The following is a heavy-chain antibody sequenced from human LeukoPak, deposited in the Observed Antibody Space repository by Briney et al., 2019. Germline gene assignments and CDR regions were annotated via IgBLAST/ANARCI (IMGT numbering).Heavy chain of an antibody. CDR3: AREVGYQYYDFWSGPRLDY. CDR1: GYTFTGYY. J-gene: IGHJ4*02. V-gene: IGHV1-2*06. D-gene: IGHD3-3*01. CDR2: INPNSGGT. Sequence: ASVKVSCKASGYTFTGYYMHWVRQAPGQGLEWMGRINPNSGGTNYAQKFQGRVTMTRDTSISTAYMELSRLRSDDTAVYYCAREVGYQYYDFWSGPRLDYWGQGTLVTVSS.